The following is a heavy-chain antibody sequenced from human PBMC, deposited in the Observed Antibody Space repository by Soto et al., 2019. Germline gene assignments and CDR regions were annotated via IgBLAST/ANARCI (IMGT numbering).Heavy chain of an antibody. CDR2: ISSSSSTI. J-gene: IGHJ4*02. CDR1: GFTFSSYS. CDR3: ARDRYSSSWYTIDYFDY. D-gene: IGHD6-13*01. V-gene: IGHV3-48*02. Sequence: GGSLRLSCAASGFTFSSYSMNWVRQAPGKGLEWVSYISSSSSTIYYADSVKSRFTISRDNAKNSLYLQMNSLRDEDTAVYYCARDRYSSSWYTIDYFDYWGQGTLVTVSS.